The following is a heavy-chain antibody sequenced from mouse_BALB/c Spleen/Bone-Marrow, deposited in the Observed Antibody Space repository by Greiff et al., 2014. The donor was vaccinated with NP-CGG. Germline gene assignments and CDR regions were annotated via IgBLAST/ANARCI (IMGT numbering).Heavy chain of an antibody. D-gene: IGHD2-1*01. Sequence: VQLKESGAELVKPGASVKLSCTASGFNIKDTYMHWVKQRPEQGLEWIGRIDPANGNTKYVPTFQGKATITADTSSNTAYLQLSSLTSEDTAVYYCASSGNYEGGGMDYWGQGISVTVSS. CDR3: ASSGNYEGGGMDY. V-gene: IGHV14-3*02. CDR2: IDPANGNT. J-gene: IGHJ4*01. CDR1: GFNIKDTY.